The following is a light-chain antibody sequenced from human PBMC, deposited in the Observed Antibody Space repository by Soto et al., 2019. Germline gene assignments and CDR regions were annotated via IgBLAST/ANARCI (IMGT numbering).Light chain of an antibody. Sequence: QSALTQPASVSGSPGQSITIACTGTNRDVGSYNLVSWYQQRPGEAPKLIISEVSNRPSGISYRFTGSKSGNTASLTISGLQAEDEADYYCSSYTTTSTLVFGGGTKVTVL. V-gene: IGLV2-14*01. CDR3: SSYTTTSTLV. CDR2: EVS. J-gene: IGLJ3*02. CDR1: NRDVGSYNL.